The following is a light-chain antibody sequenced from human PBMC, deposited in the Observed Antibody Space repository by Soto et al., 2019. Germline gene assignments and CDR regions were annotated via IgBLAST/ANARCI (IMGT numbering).Light chain of an antibody. V-gene: IGLV2-11*01. CDR3: CSYAGSYTYV. CDR2: DVT. Sequence: QSVLTQPRSVSGSPGQSVTISCTGSSSDVGGYNYVSWYQQHPGKAPKLMIYDVTRRPSGVPDRFSGSKSGNTASLTISGLQAEDETDYYCCSYAGSYTYVFGNGTKVIVL. J-gene: IGLJ1*01. CDR1: SSDVGGYNY.